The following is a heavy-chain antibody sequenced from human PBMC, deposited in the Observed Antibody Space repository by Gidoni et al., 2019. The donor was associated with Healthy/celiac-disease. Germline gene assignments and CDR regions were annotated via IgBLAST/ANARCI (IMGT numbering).Heavy chain of an antibody. CDR3: ARAVSGSGWYYYYYGMDV. D-gene: IGHD6-19*01. J-gene: IGHJ6*02. CDR1: GGTFSSYA. V-gene: IGHV1-69*01. Sequence: QVQLVQSGAEVKKPGSSVKVSCKASGGTFSSYAISWVRQAPGQGLEWMGGIIPIFGTANYAQKFQGRVTITADESTSTAYMELSSLRSEDTAVYYCARAVSGSGWYYYYYGMDVWGQGTTVTVSS. CDR2: IIPIFGTA.